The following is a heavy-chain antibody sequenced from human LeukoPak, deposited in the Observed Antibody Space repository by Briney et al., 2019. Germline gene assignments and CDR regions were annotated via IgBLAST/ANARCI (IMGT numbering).Heavy chain of an antibody. J-gene: IGHJ4*02. D-gene: IGHD3-16*02. Sequence: ASVKVSCKASGYTFTGYYMHWVRQAPGQGLEWMGWISAYNGNTNYAQKVQGRVTMTTDTSTSAAYMELRSLRSDDTAVYYCARDLGDYVWGSYRQFDYWGQGTLVTVSS. CDR1: GYTFTGYY. CDR3: ARDLGDYVWGSYRQFDY. CDR2: ISAYNGNT. V-gene: IGHV1-18*04.